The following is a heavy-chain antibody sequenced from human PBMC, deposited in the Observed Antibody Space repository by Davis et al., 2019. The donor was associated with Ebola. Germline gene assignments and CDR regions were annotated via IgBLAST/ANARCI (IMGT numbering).Heavy chain of an antibody. CDR3: ARDWYYYDSSGYYGGYYYGMDV. Sequence: GGSLRLSCAASGFTFSSYAMSWVRQAPGKGLEWVSGISGSGATTYYADSVKGRFTISRDNSKNTLYLQMNSLRAEDTAVYYCARDWYYYDSSGYYGGYYYGMDVWGQGTTVTVSS. V-gene: IGHV3-23*01. J-gene: IGHJ6*02. CDR2: ISGSGATT. CDR1: GFTFSSYA. D-gene: IGHD3-22*01.